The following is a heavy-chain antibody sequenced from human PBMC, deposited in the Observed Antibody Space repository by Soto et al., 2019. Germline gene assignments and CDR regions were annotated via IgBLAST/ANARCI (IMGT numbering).Heavy chain of an antibody. Sequence: SETLSLTCAVYGGSFSGYYWSWIRQPPGKGLEWIGEINHSGSTNYNPSLKSRVTISVDTSKNQFSLKLSSVTAADTAVYYCARGLQGSGSYWSLSPASYYYMDVWGKGTTVTVSS. CDR3: ARGLQGSGSYWSLSPASYYYMDV. CDR2: INHSGST. D-gene: IGHD3-10*01. J-gene: IGHJ6*03. V-gene: IGHV4-34*01. CDR1: GGSFSGYY.